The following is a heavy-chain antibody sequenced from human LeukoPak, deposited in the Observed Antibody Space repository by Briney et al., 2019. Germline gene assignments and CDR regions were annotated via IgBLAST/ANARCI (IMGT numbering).Heavy chain of an antibody. J-gene: IGHJ4*02. CDR3: ARDSSGWYFDY. D-gene: IGHD6-19*01. V-gene: IGHV3-30-3*01. CDR2: ISYDGSNK. Sequence: PGGSLRLSCAASGFTFSSYAMHWVRQAPGKGLEWVAVISYDGSNKYYADSVKGRFTISRDNSKNTLYLQMNSLRAEDTAVYYCARDSSGWYFDYWGQGTLVTVSS. CDR1: GFTFSSYA.